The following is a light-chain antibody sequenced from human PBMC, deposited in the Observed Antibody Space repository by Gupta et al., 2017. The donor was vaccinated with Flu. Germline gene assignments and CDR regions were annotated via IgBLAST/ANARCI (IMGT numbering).Light chain of an antibody. J-gene: IGKJ4*01. CDR2: GTF. V-gene: IGKV3-20*01. CDR1: QSLGSSY. Sequence: GTLSLSPRERATLSCRASQSLGSSYLAWYQQKPGQAPRLLIHGTFTRATGIPDRFSGSGSGTDFTLTISRLEPEDFAVFYCQQYGSSPLTFGGGTRVEIK. CDR3: QQYGSSPLT.